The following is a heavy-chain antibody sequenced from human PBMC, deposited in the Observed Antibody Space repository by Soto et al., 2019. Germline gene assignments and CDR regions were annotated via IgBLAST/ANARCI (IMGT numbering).Heavy chain of an antibody. CDR1: GFTFSNAW. CDR3: TTRFYYGSGSYYIKNY. J-gene: IGHJ4*02. V-gene: IGHV3-15*01. D-gene: IGHD3-10*01. CDR2: IKSKTDGGTT. Sequence: EVQLVESGGGLVKPGGSLRLSCAASGFTFSNAWMSWVRQAPGKGLEWVGRIKSKTDGGTTDYAAPVKGRFTISRDDSTNTLFLQMNSLKTADTAVYYCTTRFYYGSGSYYIKNYWGQGTLVTVSS.